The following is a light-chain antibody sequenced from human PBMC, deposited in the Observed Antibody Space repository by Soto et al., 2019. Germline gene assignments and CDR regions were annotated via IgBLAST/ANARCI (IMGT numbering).Light chain of an antibody. CDR1: QSTSTW. J-gene: IGKJ1*01. V-gene: IGKV1-5*03. CDR2: EAS. CDR3: QQYSTYPYA. Sequence: DIQMTQSPSTLSASVGDRVTITCRASQSTSTWLAWYQQRPGKTPKLLISEASKLESGVPSRFSGSGSGTDFTLTISSLQPDDFATYYCQQYSTYPYAFGQGTKVEIK.